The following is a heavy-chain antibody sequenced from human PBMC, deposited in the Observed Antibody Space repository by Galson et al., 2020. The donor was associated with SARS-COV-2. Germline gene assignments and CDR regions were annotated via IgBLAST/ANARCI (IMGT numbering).Heavy chain of an antibody. V-gene: IGHV3-30-3*01. CDR1: GFTFRSYA. CDR3: ARDCSGGSCRGMDV. J-gene: IGHJ6*02. Sequence: GGSLRLSCAASGFTFRSYAMHWVRQAPGKGLAWVAVISYDGSNKYYADSVKGRFTISRDNSKNTLYLQMNSLRAEDTAVYYCARDCSGGSCRGMDVWGQVTTVTVSS. CDR2: ISYDGSNK. D-gene: IGHD2-15*01.